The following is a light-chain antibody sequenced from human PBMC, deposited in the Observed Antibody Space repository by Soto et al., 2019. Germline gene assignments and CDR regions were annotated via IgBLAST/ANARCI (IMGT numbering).Light chain of an antibody. CDR1: SSDVGGYNY. CDR2: EVS. J-gene: IGLJ1*01. Sequence: QSALTQPASVSGSPGQSITISCTGTSSDVGGYNYVSWYQQHPGKAPKLMIYEVSNRPSGVSNRFSGSKSGNTASLTISGLQDEEEADYSCSSYTSSSSYVFGTGTKVTV. CDR3: SSYTSSSSYV. V-gene: IGLV2-14*01.